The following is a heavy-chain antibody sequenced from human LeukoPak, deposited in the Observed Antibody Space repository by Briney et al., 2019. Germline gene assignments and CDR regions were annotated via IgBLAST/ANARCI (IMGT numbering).Heavy chain of an antibody. CDR3: AKDSLRIAVAGRFDY. V-gene: IGHV3-21*04. Sequence: GGSLRLSCAASGFTFSSYNMNWVRQAPGKGLEWVSSITSTGSYTFYADSVKGRFTISRDNAKNSLYLQMNSLRAEDTAVYYCAKDSLRIAVAGRFDYWGQGTLVTVSS. J-gene: IGHJ4*02. D-gene: IGHD6-19*01. CDR1: GFTFSSYN. CDR2: ITSTGSYT.